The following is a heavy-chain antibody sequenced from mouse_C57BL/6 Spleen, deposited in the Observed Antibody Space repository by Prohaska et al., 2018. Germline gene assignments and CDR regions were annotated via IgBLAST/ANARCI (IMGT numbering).Heavy chain of an antibody. CDR1: GFTFSSYT. CDR3: ARNRITTVVAFDY. Sequence: EVMLVESGGGLVKPGGSLKLSCAASGFTFSSYTMSWVRQTPEKRLEWVATISGGGGNTDYPDSVKGRFTISRDNAKNTLYPQMSSLRSEDTALYYCARNRITTVVAFDYWGQGTTLTVSS. J-gene: IGHJ2*01. D-gene: IGHD1-1*01. CDR2: ISGGGGNT. V-gene: IGHV5-9*01.